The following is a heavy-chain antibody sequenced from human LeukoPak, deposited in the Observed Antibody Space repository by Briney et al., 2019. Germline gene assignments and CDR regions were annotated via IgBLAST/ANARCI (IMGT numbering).Heavy chain of an antibody. CDR1: GYTFSSYN. J-gene: IGHJ4*02. V-gene: IGHV3-21*04. CDR2: ITSDSRYM. Sequence: GSLRLSCAASGYTFSSYNMNWVRQAPGKGLEWVSSITSDSRYMYYADSVKGRFTISRGNSKNTLYLQMNSLRAEDTAVYYCAKTPSPYSSSSRGYFDYWGQGTLVTVSS. D-gene: IGHD6-6*01. CDR3: AKTPSPYSSSSRGYFDY.